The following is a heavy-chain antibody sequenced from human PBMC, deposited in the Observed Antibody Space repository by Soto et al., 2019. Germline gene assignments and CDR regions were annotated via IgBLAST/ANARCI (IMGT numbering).Heavy chain of an antibody. CDR1: GYTFTAYP. CDR3: AKKYYYAAGVYHFDH. D-gene: IGHD3-10*01. Sequence: QVQLVQSGAEVKKPGASVKVSCRASGYTFTAYPLHWVRQAPGQRLEWMGWINAANGDIGYSREFQGRVTITRDTSASTVYMEVSSLTSEDTAVYYCAKKYYYAAGVYHFDHWGQGTLVTVSS. V-gene: IGHV1-3*01. CDR2: INAANGDI. J-gene: IGHJ4*02.